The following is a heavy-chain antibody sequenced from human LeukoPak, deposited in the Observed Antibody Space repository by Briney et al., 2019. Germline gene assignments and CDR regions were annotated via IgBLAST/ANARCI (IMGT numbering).Heavy chain of an antibody. CDR2: ISYDGSNK. CDR1: GFTFSSYG. J-gene: IGHJ3*02. Sequence: GGSLRLSCAASGFTFSSYGMHWVRQAPGKGLEWVAVISYDGSNKCYADSVKGRFTISRDNSKNTLYLQMNSLRAEDTAVYYCAREGATVTDAFDIWGQGTLVTVSS. V-gene: IGHV3-30*03. CDR3: AREGATVTDAFDI. D-gene: IGHD4-17*01.